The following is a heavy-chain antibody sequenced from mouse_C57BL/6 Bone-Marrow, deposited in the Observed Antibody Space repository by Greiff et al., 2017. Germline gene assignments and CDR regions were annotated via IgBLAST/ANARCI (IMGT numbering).Heavy chain of an antibody. CDR3: ARSWVYAMDY. Sequence: QVQLQQSGAELARPGASVKLSCKASGYTFTSYGISWVKQRTGQGLVWIGEIYPRSGNTYYNEKFKGKATLTADKSSSTAYMELRSLTSEDSAVYFCARSWVYAMDYWGQGTSVTVSS. J-gene: IGHJ4*01. CDR1: GYTFTSYG. D-gene: IGHD4-1*01. V-gene: IGHV1-81*01. CDR2: IYPRSGNT.